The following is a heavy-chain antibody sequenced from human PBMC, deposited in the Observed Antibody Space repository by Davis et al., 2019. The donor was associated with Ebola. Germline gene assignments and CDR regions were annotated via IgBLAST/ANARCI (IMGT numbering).Heavy chain of an antibody. CDR1: GGSISSYY. J-gene: IGHJ3*02. V-gene: IGHV4-59*08. CDR2: IYYSGST. CDR3: ASQTLLWFGELLSLGAFDI. Sequence: MPSETLSLTCTVSGGSISSYYWSWIRQPPGKGLEWIGYIYYSGSTNYNPSLKSRVTISVDTSKNQFSLKLSSVTAADTAVYYCASQTLLWFGELLSLGAFDIWGQGTMVTVSS. D-gene: IGHD3-10*01.